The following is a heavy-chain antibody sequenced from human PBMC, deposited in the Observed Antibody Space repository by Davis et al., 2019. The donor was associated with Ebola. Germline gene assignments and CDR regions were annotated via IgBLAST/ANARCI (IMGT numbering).Heavy chain of an antibody. Sequence: SLKISCAASGFTFDDYAMHWVRQAPGKGLEWVSGISWNSGSIGYADSVKGRFTISRDNAKNSLYLQMNSLRAEDMALYYCAKARRYNWNDGVFDYWGQGTLVTVSS. CDR2: ISWNSGSI. J-gene: IGHJ4*02. V-gene: IGHV3-9*03. CDR1: GFTFDDYA. D-gene: IGHD1-1*01. CDR3: AKARRYNWNDGVFDY.